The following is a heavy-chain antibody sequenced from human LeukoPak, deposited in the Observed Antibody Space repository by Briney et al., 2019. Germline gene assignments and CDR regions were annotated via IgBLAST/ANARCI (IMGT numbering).Heavy chain of an antibody. V-gene: IGHV3-13*01. J-gene: IGHJ6*02. Sequence: GGSLRLSCAGSGFTFSSYDMHWVRQVTGKGLEWVSAIGTVADTYYPDSVKGRFTISRENARNSLYLQMNSLRVGDTAVYYCARAGSGNRWANYGMDAWGQGTTVIVSS. CDR2: IGTVADT. CDR1: GFTFSSYD. D-gene: IGHD1-1*01. CDR3: ARAGSGNRWANYGMDA.